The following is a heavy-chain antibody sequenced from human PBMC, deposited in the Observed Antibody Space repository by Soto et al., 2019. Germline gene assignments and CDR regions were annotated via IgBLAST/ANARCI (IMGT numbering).Heavy chain of an antibody. J-gene: IGHJ6*02. Sequence: VASVKVSCKASGYTFTSYGISWVRQAPGQGLEWMGWISAYNGNTNYAQKLQGRVTMTTDTSTSTAYMELRSLRSDDTAVYYCARALMGFGETYYYYYYGMDVWGQGTTVTVSS. CDR1: GYTFTSYG. V-gene: IGHV1-18*01. CDR2: ISAYNGNT. D-gene: IGHD3-10*01. CDR3: ARALMGFGETYYYYYYGMDV.